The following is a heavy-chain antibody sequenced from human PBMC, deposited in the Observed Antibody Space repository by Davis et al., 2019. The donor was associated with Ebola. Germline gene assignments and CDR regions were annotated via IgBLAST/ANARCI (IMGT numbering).Heavy chain of an antibody. Sequence: GGSLRLSCAVSGFTLSSYSINWVRQAPGKGLEWVSYISPSSSHIFYADSVKGRFTISRDNAKNSLYLQMNSLRAEDTAVYYCARRIDYWGQGTLVTVSS. CDR2: ISPSSSHI. CDR1: GFTLSSYS. J-gene: IGHJ4*02. CDR3: ARRIDY. V-gene: IGHV3-48*01.